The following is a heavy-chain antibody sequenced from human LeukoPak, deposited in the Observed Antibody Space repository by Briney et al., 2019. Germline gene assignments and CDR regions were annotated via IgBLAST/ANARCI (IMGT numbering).Heavy chain of an antibody. CDR2: IIPLFGTP. CDR1: GYTFSDYY. J-gene: IGHJ4*02. Sequence: SVKVSCKASGYTFSDYYFHWVRQAPGQGLEWMGGIIPLFGTPNYAQTFQGRVTITADKSTNTAYMELSSLRSEDTAVYYCATDPKGAAAGTSPLGYWGQGTLVTVSS. D-gene: IGHD6-13*01. CDR3: ATDPKGAAAGTSPLGY. V-gene: IGHV1-69*06.